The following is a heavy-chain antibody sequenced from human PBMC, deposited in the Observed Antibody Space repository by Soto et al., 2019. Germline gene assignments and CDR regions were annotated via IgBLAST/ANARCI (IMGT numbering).Heavy chain of an antibody. D-gene: IGHD1-26*01. Sequence: SETLSLTCTVSGGSISSGGYYWSWIRQHPGKGLEWIGYIYYSGSTYYNPSLKSRVTISIDTSKNQFSLKLTSVTAADTAVYYCARVSGSYYYGMDVWGQGTTVTVS. CDR3: ARVSGSYYYGMDV. CDR2: IYYSGST. V-gene: IGHV4-31*03. CDR1: GGSISSGGYY. J-gene: IGHJ6*02.